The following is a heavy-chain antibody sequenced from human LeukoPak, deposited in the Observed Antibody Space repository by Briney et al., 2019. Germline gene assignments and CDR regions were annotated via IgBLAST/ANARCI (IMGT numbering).Heavy chain of an antibody. CDR1: GFTFSSYG. Sequence: GGSLRLSCAASGFTFSSYGMHWVRQAPGKGLEWVAFIRYDGSNKYYADSVKGRFTISRDNSKNTLYLQMNSLRAEDTAVYYCARTLSGYSSGWYWFDPWGQGTLVTVSS. CDR2: IRYDGSNK. V-gene: IGHV3-30*02. D-gene: IGHD6-19*01. J-gene: IGHJ5*02. CDR3: ARTLSGYSSGWYWFDP.